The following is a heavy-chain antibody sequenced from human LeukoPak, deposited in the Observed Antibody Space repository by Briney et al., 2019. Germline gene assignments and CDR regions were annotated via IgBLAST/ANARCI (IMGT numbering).Heavy chain of an antibody. CDR3: ARLKLGAYFDL. J-gene: IGHJ2*01. CDR1: GGSTSSDY. V-gene: IGHV4-59*08. CDR2: VYNSGDT. Sequence: PSETLSLTCTVSGGSTSSDYWSWVRQSPGKGLEWVGYVYNSGDTGKNPSLKSRVTILLDTSKNQCSLKLTSVSAADTAVYYCARLKLGAYFDLWGRGTLVTVSS. D-gene: IGHD3-16*01.